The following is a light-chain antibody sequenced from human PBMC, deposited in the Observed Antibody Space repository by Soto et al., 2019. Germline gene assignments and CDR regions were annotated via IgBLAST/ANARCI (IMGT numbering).Light chain of an antibody. CDR1: SSDVGDYNY. CDR2: EVS. V-gene: IGLV2-14*01. J-gene: IGLJ2*01. Sequence: QSVLTQPASVSGSPGQSITISCTGTSSDVGDYNYVSWYQQHPGKAPKLMIYEVSTRPSGVSSRFSGSKSGNTASLTISGLQAEDEADYYCSSYISSSTLVVFGGGTKVTVL. CDR3: SSYISSSTLVV.